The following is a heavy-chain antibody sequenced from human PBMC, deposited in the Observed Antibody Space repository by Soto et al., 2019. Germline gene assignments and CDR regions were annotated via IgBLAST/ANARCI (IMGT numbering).Heavy chain of an antibody. V-gene: IGHV4-39*01. CDR1: GGSISSSSYY. J-gene: IGHJ3*02. D-gene: IGHD1-1*01. CDR2: IYYSGST. CDR3: ARRDLGNHALRRAFDI. Sequence: SETLSLTCTVSGGSISSSSYYWGWIRQPPGKGLEWIGSIYYSGSTYYNPSLKSRVTISVDTSKNQFSLKLSSVTAADTAVYYCARRDLGNHALRRAFDIWGQGTMVTVSS.